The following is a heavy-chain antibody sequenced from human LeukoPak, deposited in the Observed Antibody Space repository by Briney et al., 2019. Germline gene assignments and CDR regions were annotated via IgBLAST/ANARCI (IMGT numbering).Heavy chain of an antibody. J-gene: IGHJ4*02. V-gene: IGHV1-69*05. D-gene: IGHD3-3*01. CDR1: GGTFSSYA. Sequence: ASVKVSCKASGGTFSSYAISWVRQAPGRGLEWMGGIIPIFGTANYAQKFQGRVTITTDESTSTAYMELSSLRSEDTAVYYCARNPGSGYYNYWGQGTLVTVSS. CDR3: ARNPGSGYYNY. CDR2: IIPIFGTA.